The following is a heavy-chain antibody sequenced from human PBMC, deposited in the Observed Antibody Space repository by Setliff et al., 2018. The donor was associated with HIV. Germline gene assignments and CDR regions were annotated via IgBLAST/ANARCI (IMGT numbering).Heavy chain of an antibody. CDR2: MNPNSGNT. CDR3: ARGLTGGAATRAFDI. CDR1: GYTFTSYD. D-gene: IGHD2-15*01. V-gene: IGHV1-8*02. J-gene: IGHJ3*02. Sequence: GASVKVSCKASGYTFTSYDINWVRQGTGQGLEWMGWMNPNSGNTGYAQKFQGRVTMTRNTSISTAYMELSSLRSEDTAVYYCARGLTGGAATRAFDIWGQGTMVTVSS.